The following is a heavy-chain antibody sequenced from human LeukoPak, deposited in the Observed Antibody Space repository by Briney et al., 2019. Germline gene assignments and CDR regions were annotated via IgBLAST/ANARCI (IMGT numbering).Heavy chain of an antibody. CDR3: ASEEGYGLDY. V-gene: IGHV3-30*03. CDR1: GFTFSSYG. D-gene: IGHD5-12*01. J-gene: IGHJ4*02. Sequence: GGSLRLSCAASGFTFSSYGMHWVRQAPGKGLEWVAVISYDGSNKYYAGSVKGRFTISRDNSKNTLYLQMNSLRAEDTAVYYCASEEGYGLDYWGQGTLVTVSS. CDR2: ISYDGSNK.